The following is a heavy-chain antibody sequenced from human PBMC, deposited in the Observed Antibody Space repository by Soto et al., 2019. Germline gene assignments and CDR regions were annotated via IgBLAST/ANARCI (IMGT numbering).Heavy chain of an antibody. CDR2: IYYSGST. J-gene: IGHJ6*03. CDR3: ARVMTTVTTLYMDF. D-gene: IGHD4-17*01. Sequence: PSETLSLTCTVSGGSISSYYWSWIRQPPGKGLEWIGYIYYSGSTNYNPSLKSRVTISVDTSKNQFSLKLSSVTAADTAVYYCARVMTTVTTLYMDFWGKGTTVTVSS. V-gene: IGHV4-59*01. CDR1: GGSISSYY.